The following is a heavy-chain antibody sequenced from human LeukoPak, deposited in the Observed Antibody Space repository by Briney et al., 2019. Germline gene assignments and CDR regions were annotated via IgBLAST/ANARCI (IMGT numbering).Heavy chain of an antibody. V-gene: IGHV4-61*02. CDR1: GGSISSGSYY. D-gene: IGHD4-17*01. J-gene: IGHJ2*01. Sequence: PSQTLSPTCTVSGGSISSGSYYWSWIRQPAGKGLEWIGRIYTSGSTNYNPSLKSRVTISVDTSKNQFSLRLNSVTAADTAVYYCASFDYGLYTYSALWGRGTLVTVSS. CDR2: IYTSGST. CDR3: ASFDYGLYTYSAL.